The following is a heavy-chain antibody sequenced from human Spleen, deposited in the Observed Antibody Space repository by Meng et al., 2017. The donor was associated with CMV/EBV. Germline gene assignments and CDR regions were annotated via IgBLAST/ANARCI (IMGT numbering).Heavy chain of an antibody. D-gene: IGHD3-22*01. V-gene: IGHV3-48*03. CDR3: AREIYHYDSSGYYYPTSNAFDI. CDR2: ISSGGTTI. J-gene: IGHJ3*02. Sequence: GESLKISCAASGFTVSSYGMNWVRQAPGKGLEWVSYISSGGTTIYYADSVKGRFTISRDNAKNSLYLQMHSLRAEDTAVYYCAREIYHYDSSGYYYPTSNAFDIWGQGTMVTVSS. CDR1: GFTVSSYG.